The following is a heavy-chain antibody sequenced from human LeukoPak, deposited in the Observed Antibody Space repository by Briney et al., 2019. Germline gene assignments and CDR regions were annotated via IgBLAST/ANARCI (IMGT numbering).Heavy chain of an antibody. D-gene: IGHD5-24*01. CDR1: GFTVSSNY. CDR2: IYSGGST. J-gene: IGHJ4*02. V-gene: IGHV3-53*01. CDR3: ARGDDGFFDS. Sequence: GGSLRLPCAASGFTVSSNYMSWVRQAPGKGLEWVSVIYSGGSTYYADSVKGRFTISRHNSKDTLYLQMNALRAEDKAAYYCARGDDGFFDSWGQGTLVTVSS.